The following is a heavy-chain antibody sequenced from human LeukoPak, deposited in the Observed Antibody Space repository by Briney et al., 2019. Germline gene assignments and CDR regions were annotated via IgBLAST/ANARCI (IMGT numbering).Heavy chain of an antibody. CDR3: AKEAYGSSWYDLYYYYGMDV. D-gene: IGHD6-13*01. J-gene: IGHJ6*02. CDR1: GFTFSSYA. CDR2: ISGSGGST. Sequence: GGSLRLSCAASGFTFSSYAMSWVRQAPGKGLEWVSAISGSGGSTYYADSVKGRFTISRDNSKNTLYLQMNSLRAEDTAVYYCAKEAYGSSWYDLYYYYGMDVWGQGTTVTVSS. V-gene: IGHV3-23*01.